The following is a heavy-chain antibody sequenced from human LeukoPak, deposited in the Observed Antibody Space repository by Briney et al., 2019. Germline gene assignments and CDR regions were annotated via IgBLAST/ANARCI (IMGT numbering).Heavy chain of an antibody. Sequence: GGSLRLSCTASGFTFSSYAMNWVRQAPGKGLVWVSRISPEGSGTTYADSVKGRFTISRDNSKNTLYLQMNSLRDEDAAVYHCTRVQAGRSGLMDVWGRGTTVTVSS. V-gene: IGHV3-74*01. CDR1: GFTFSSYA. CDR2: ISPEGSGT. J-gene: IGHJ6*02. CDR3: TRVQAGRSGLMDV. D-gene: IGHD2-8*02.